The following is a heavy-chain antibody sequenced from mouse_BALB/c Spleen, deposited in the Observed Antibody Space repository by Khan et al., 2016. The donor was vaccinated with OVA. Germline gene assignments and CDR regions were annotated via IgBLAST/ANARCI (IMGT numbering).Heavy chain of an antibody. CDR1: GYSITSDYA. CDR3: ARRGDGYYGAMDY. Sequence: EVKLEESGPGLVKPSQSLSLTCTVTGYSITSDYAWNWIRQFPGNKLEWMGYISYSGRTSYNPSLKSRISITRETSKNQFFLQLNSVTTEDTATYYCARRGDGYYGAMDYWGQGTSVTVSS. CDR2: ISYSGRT. D-gene: IGHD2-3*01. J-gene: IGHJ4*01. V-gene: IGHV3-2*02.